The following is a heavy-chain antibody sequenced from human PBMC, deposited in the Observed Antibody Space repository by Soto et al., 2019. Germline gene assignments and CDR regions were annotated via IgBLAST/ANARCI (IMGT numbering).Heavy chain of an antibody. D-gene: IGHD2-8*01. Sequence: QVQLQQWGAGLLKPSETLSLTCAVYGGSFSGYYWSWIRQPPGKGLEWIGEINHSGSTNYNPSLKSRVTISVYTARNQFSLKLSSVTAADTVVYYCARGVLGYCTNGVCSRAYYFDYWGQGTLVTVSS. V-gene: IGHV4-34*01. CDR3: ARGVLGYCTNGVCSRAYYFDY. CDR1: GGSFSGYY. J-gene: IGHJ4*02. CDR2: INHSGST.